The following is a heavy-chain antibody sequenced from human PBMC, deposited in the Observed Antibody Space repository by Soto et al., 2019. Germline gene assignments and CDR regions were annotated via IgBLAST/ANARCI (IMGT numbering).Heavy chain of an antibody. CDR1: GYIFNTYG. CDR2: ISAYNGNT. CDR3: TRGVGPVPLTIDY. V-gene: IGHV1-18*01. Sequence: QVQLVQSGAEVKKPGASVKVSCKASGYIFNTYGISWVRQAPGQGLEWMGWISAYNGNTNYAEKVQDRFTMTTDTSTSTGYMELRSLRSDDTAVYYCTRGVGPVPLTIDYWGQGTLVTVSS. J-gene: IGHJ4*02. D-gene: IGHD2-8*01.